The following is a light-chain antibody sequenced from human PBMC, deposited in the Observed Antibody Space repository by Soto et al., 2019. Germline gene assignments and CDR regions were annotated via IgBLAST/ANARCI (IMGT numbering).Light chain of an antibody. Sequence: DIQMTQSPSTLSASVGDKVTITCRASQSISTWLAWYQQKPGKAPKLLIYHASTLESVVPSRFSCSGSGTQFTLTSSILQPDDFATYYCQQYNSYQTFGQGTKVEIK. CDR2: HAS. J-gene: IGKJ1*01. CDR1: QSISTW. V-gene: IGKV1-5*03. CDR3: QQYNSYQT.